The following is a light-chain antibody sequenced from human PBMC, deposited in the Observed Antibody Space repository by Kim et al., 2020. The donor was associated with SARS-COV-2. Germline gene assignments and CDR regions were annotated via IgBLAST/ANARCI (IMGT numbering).Light chain of an antibody. CDR1: QTIKTY. Sequence: DIQMTQSPSSLSASVGDRVTITCRASQTIKTYLNWYQQKPGKAPNLLIYAASSLQIGVPSRFSGSRSGTDFTLTISSLEPEDFATYYCQQSYSIPYTFGQGTRLEI. CDR2: AAS. V-gene: IGKV1-39*01. J-gene: IGKJ2*01. CDR3: QQSYSIPYT.